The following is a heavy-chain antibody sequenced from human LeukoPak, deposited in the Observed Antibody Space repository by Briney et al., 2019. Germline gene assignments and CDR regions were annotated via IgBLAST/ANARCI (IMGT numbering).Heavy chain of an antibody. CDR1: GFTFDDYG. J-gene: IGHJ5*02. CDR2: INWNGGST. Sequence: PGGSLRLSCAASGFTFDDYGMSWVRQAPGKGLEWVSGINWNGGSTGYADSVKGRFTISRDNAKNSLYLQMNSLRAEDTALYYCARNFKGTTKGVWFDPWGQGTLVTVSS. CDR3: ARNFKGTTKGVWFDP. D-gene: IGHD1-7*01. V-gene: IGHV3-20*04.